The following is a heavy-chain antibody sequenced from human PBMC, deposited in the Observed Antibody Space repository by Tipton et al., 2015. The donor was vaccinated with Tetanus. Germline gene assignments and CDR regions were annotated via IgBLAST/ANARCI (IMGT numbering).Heavy chain of an antibody. CDR2: IYESGDT. D-gene: IGHD3-3*01. J-gene: IGHJ4*02. Sequence: LVKPSETLSLTCTVSGGSVRGGTFYWGWIRQPPGKGLEWIGSIYESGDTYYIPSLKSRVTISVDTSKNQFCLNLNSMSAADTGVYYCARHQSGYFTPFDYWGQGNLVSVSS. CDR3: ARHQSGYFTPFDY. V-gene: IGHV4-39*01. CDR1: GGSVRGGTFY.